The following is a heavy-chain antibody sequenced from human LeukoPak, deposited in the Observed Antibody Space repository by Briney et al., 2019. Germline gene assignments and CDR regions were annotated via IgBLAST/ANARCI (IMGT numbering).Heavy chain of an antibody. CDR2: IKRDGSEK. V-gene: IGHV3-7*01. CDR1: GFTFSSYW. CDR3: ARDLLVVVAATSYNWFDP. J-gene: IGHJ5*02. D-gene: IGHD2-15*01. Sequence: GGSLRLSCAASGFTFSSYWMSWVRQAPGKGLEWVANIKRDGSEKYYVDSVKGRFTISRDNAKNSLYLQMNSLRAEDTAVYYCARDLLVVVAATSYNWFDPWGQGTLVTVSS.